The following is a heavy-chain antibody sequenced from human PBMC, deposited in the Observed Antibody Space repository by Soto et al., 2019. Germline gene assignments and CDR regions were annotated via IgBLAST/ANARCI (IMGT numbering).Heavy chain of an antibody. CDR1: GFTFSSYA. CDR2: ISYDGSNI. CDR3: ASEQLAVLRGVLDY. V-gene: IGHV3-30-3*01. Sequence: QVQLVESGGGVVQPGRSLRLSCAASGFTFSSYAMHWVRQAPGKGLEWVAVISYDGSNIYYADSVKGRFTISRDNSKNTLYLQMNILRAEDTAVYYCASEQLAVLRGVLDYWGQGTLVTVSS. D-gene: IGHD1-1*01. J-gene: IGHJ4*02.